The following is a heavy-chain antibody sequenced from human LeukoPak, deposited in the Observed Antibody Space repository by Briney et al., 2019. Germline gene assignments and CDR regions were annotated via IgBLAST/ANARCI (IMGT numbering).Heavy chain of an antibody. CDR1: GGSFSGYY. D-gene: IGHD6-19*01. CDR3: ARDRYSSGWCYFDY. Sequence: SETLSLTCAVYGGSFSGYYWSWIRQPPGKGLEWIGEINHSGSTNYNPSLKSRVTISVDTSKNQFSLKLSSVTAADTAAYYCARDRYSSGWCYFDYWGQGTLVTVSS. V-gene: IGHV4-34*01. J-gene: IGHJ4*02. CDR2: INHSGST.